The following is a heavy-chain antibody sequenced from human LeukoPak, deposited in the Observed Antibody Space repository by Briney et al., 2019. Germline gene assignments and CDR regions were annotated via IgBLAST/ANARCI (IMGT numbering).Heavy chain of an antibody. Sequence: PSETLSLTCTVSGGSISSGGYYWSWLRQHPGKGLEWIGYIYYSGSTYYNPSLKSRVTISVDTSKNQFSLKLSSVTAADTAVYYCARDEGGKGPHDYGDYDPEPGWYFDLWGRGTLVTVSS. CDR2: IYYSGST. D-gene: IGHD4-17*01. CDR1: GGSISSGGYY. J-gene: IGHJ2*01. CDR3: ARDEGGKGPHDYGDYDPEPGWYFDL. V-gene: IGHV4-31*03.